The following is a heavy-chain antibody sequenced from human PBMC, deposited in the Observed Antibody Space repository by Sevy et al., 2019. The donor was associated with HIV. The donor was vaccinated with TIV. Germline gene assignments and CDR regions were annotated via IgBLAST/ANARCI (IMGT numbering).Heavy chain of an antibody. CDR3: ARPGVYYYGSGSKLPFDY. CDR1: GGSFSGYY. V-gene: IGHV4-34*01. D-gene: IGHD3-10*01. Sequence: SETLSLTCAVYGGSFSGYYWSWIRQPPGKGLEWIGEINHSGSTNYNPSLKSRVTISVDTSKNQFSLKLSSVTAADTAVYYCARPGVYYYGSGSKLPFDYWGQGILVTVSS. J-gene: IGHJ4*02. CDR2: INHSGST.